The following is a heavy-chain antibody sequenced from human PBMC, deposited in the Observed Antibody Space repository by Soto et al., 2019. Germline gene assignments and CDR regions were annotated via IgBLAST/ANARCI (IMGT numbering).Heavy chain of an antibody. Sequence: PSETLSLTCTVSGASIKIYYWNWMRQFPGKGLEWIGNMYYSGTTNYNPSLQSRVTLSVDTSKNQFSLKLTSVTAADTAVYYCASAFDHWGHGTLFIVS. CDR3: ASAFDH. V-gene: IGHV4-59*01. J-gene: IGHJ4*01. CDR1: GASIKIYY. CDR2: MYYSGTT.